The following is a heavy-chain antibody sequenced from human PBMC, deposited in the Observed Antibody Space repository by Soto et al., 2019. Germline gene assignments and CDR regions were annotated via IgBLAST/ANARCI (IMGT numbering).Heavy chain of an antibody. CDR2: ILVGGSP. D-gene: IGHD1-1*01. CDR1: GFICSSYD. CDR3: AKATATSGGAFEI. J-gene: IGHJ3*02. V-gene: IGHV3-23*01. Sequence: PGGSLRLSCAVSGFICSSYDMSWVRQAPGKGLEWVSTILVGGSPHYEDSVKGRFTISRDTSKDTVYLQMNSLTAGDTAVYYSAKATATSGGAFEIYGQGAMVTVSS.